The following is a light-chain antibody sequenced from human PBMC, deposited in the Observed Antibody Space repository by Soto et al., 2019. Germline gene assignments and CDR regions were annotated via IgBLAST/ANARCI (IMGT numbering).Light chain of an antibody. CDR1: QGIFNY. CDR3: QKYNSAPWT. Sequence: DIPMTQSPSSLSASVGDRVTITCRASQGIFNYLAWYQQIPGKVPKLLIYAASTLQSGVPSRFSGSGSGTDFTLTISSLQPEDVATYYCQKYNSAPWTFGQGTKVEIK. CDR2: AAS. V-gene: IGKV1-27*01. J-gene: IGKJ1*01.